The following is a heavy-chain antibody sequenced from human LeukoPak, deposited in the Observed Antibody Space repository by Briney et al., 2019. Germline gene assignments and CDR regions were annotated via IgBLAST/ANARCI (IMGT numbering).Heavy chain of an antibody. V-gene: IGHV1-69*13. CDR1: GGTFSNYA. J-gene: IGHJ4*02. Sequence: SVKVSCKASGGTFSNYAINWVRQAPGQGLEWMGGIIPIFGKANYAQKFQGRVTITADESTRTAYMELSSLRSEDTAVYYCARGWLAETTVVTPYNYWGRGTLVSVSS. CDR2: IIPIFGKA. D-gene: IGHD4-23*01. CDR3: ARGWLAETTVVTPYNY.